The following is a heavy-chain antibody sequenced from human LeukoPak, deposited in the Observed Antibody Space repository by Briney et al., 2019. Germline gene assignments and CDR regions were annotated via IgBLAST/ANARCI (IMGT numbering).Heavy chain of an antibody. CDR1: GFTFDDYG. CDR3: ARVISWELLWVDSPYYYMDV. CDR2: INWNGGST. Sequence: GGSLRLSCAASGFTFDDYGMSWVRQAPGKGLEWVSGINWNGGSTGYADSVKGRFTISRDNAKNSLYLQMNSLRAEDTALYYCARVISWELLWVDSPYYYMDVWGKGTTVTVSS. D-gene: IGHD1-26*01. J-gene: IGHJ6*03. V-gene: IGHV3-20*04.